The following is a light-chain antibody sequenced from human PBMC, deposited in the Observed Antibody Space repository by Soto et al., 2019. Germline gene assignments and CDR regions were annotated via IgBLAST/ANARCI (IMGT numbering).Light chain of an antibody. CDR3: QQYHNLWS. V-gene: IGKV3-15*01. J-gene: IGKJ1*01. Sequence: IALTQSPATVSVSPGDRVTLSCWASQTIYSNLGWYQQRPGQAPRLIIYRASARPTGIPARFSGSGSGTEFTLTISSLQSEDFATYYCQQYHNLWSFGRGTKVEIK. CDR2: RAS. CDR1: QTIYSN.